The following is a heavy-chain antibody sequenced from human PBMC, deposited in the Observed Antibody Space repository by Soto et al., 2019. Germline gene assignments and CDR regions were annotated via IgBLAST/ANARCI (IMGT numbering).Heavy chain of an antibody. J-gene: IGHJ3*02. D-gene: IGHD6-13*01. V-gene: IGHV1-69*13. CDR2: IIPIFGTA. CDR1: GGTFSSYA. Sequence: ASVKVSCKASGGTFSSYAISWVRQAPGQGLEWMGGIIPIFGTANYAQKFQGRVTITADESTSTAYMELSSLRSEDTAVYYCARVARIAAAKIKDAFDIWGQGTMVTVS. CDR3: ARVARIAAAKIKDAFDI.